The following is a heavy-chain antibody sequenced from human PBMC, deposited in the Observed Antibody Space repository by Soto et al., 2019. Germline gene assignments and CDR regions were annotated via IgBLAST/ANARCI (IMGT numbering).Heavy chain of an antibody. Sequence: GGLLTLSCPASGFSFTRYAPHWVRQAPGKGLEWVALIWSDGTNKYYADSVKGRFTISRDNSKKTLYLQMNSLRAEDTAVYYCVGVFDNYYFDLWGQGKMVTVS. CDR2: IWSDGTNK. D-gene: IGHD3-9*01. V-gene: IGHV3-33*01. J-gene: IGHJ4*02. CDR1: GFSFTRYA. CDR3: VGVFDNYYFDL.